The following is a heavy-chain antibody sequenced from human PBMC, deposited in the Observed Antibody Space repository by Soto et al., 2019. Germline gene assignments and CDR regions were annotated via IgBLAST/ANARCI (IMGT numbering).Heavy chain of an antibody. CDR3: ASPASASGHFY. CDR1: GYTFSNYL. V-gene: IGHV1-3*01. D-gene: IGHD3-10*01. Sequence: QVQLVQSGAEVKKPGASVKVSCKASGYTFSNYLLHWVRQAPGQRLEWMGWINAGNGNTKYSRRFQGRVTLSRDTSASTAYKELSTLSSEDTALYYRASPASASGHFYRGQGTLVTVSS. CDR2: INAGNGNT. J-gene: IGHJ4*02.